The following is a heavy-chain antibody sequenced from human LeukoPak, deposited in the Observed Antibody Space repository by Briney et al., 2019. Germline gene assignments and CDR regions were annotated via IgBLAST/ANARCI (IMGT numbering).Heavy chain of an antibody. Sequence: PGGSLRLSCSASGFTFSNYALYWVRRAPGKGLEYVSAINSNGDSTFYADSVKGRFTISRDNLKNTLDLQMSSLRVEDTAVYYCVKVASSPGPFDYWGQGTLVTVSS. CDR3: VKVASSPGPFDY. CDR1: GFTFSNYA. CDR2: INSNGDST. J-gene: IGHJ4*02. D-gene: IGHD6-13*01. V-gene: IGHV3-64D*06.